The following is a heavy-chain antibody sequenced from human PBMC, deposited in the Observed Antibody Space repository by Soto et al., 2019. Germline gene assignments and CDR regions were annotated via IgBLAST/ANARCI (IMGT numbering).Heavy chain of an antibody. CDR1: GFTFTSSA. J-gene: IGHJ3*02. V-gene: IGHV1-58*01. D-gene: IGHD3-22*01. CDR3: AGASGYYYDSSGYYWIAGSAFDI. Sequence: SVKVSCKASGFTFTSSAVQWVRQARGQRLEWIGWIVVGSGNTNYAQKFQERDTITRDMSTSTAYMELNSLRSEDTAVYYCAGASGYYYDSSGYYWIAGSAFDIWGQGTMVTVSS. CDR2: IVVGSGNT.